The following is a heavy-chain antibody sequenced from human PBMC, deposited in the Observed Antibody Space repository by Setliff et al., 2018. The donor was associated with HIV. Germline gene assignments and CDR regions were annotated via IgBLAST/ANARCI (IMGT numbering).Heavy chain of an antibody. Sequence: SETLSLTCAVYGGSFSGYYWSWIRQPPGKGLEWIGEINHSGSTNFNPSLKSRVTISVDTSKNQFSLKLSSVTAADTAVYYCARGGLTAAGTLLLVGYFDYWGQGTLVTVSS. V-gene: IGHV4-34*01. CDR1: GGSFSGYY. D-gene: IGHD6-13*01. J-gene: IGHJ4*02. CDR2: INHSGST. CDR3: ARGGLTAAGTLLLVGYFDY.